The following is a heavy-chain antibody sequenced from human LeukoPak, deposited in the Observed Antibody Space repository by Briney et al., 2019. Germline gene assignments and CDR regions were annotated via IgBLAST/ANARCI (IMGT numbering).Heavy chain of an antibody. CDR3: ARSFSPNYYYLLDY. CDR1: GGSISTYY. J-gene: IGHJ4*02. CDR2: IYYSGST. V-gene: IGHV4-59*01. Sequence: SGTLSLTCTDSGGSISTYYWSWIRQPPGKGLEWIWYIYYSGSTNYNPSLKSRVTISLDTSKNQFSLKLNSVTAEDTAMYYCARSFSPNYYYLLDYWGQGTLSPSPQ. D-gene: IGHD3-10*01.